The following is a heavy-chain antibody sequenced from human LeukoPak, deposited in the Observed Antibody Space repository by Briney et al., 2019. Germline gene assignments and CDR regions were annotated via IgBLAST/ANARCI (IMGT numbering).Heavy chain of an antibody. CDR1: GGTFSSYA. V-gene: IGHV1-69*05. CDR2: IIPIFGTA. CDR3: ARDGGYYYGSGSYYYFDY. Sequence: GSSVKVSCKASGGTFSSYAISWVRQAPGQGLEWMGRIIPIFGTANYAQKFQGRVTITTDESTSTAYMELSSLRSEDTAGYYCARDGGYYYGSGSYYYFDYWGQGTLVTVSS. D-gene: IGHD3-10*01. J-gene: IGHJ4*02.